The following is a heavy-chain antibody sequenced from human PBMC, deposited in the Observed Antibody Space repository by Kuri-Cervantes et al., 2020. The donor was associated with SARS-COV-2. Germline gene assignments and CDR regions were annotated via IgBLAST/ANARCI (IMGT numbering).Heavy chain of an antibody. D-gene: IGHD3-10*01. CDR1: GLTFSSYA. CDR2: ISGSGGST. J-gene: IGHJ6*02. Sequence: GGSLTHLCGVSGLTFSSYAMIWVRQAPGKWLEWVSAISGSGGSTYYADSVKGRFTISRDNSKNTLYLQMNSLRAEDTAVYYCAKDKVNGSVYYYYGMDVWGQGPAVTVSS. V-gene: IGHV3-23*01. CDR3: AKDKVNGSVYYYYGMDV.